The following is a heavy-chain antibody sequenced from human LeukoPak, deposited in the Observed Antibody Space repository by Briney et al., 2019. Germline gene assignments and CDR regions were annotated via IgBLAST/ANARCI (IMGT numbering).Heavy chain of an antibody. V-gene: IGHV1-24*01. CDR3: AKGVTAWYAGSFDY. Sequence: ASVKVSCKVSGYTLTELSMHWVRQAPGKGLEWMGGFDPEDGETIYTQKFQGRVTMTEDTSTDTAYMELSSLRAEDTAVYYCAKGVTAWYAGSFDYWGQGTLVTVSS. J-gene: IGHJ4*02. D-gene: IGHD3-10*01. CDR2: FDPEDGET. CDR1: GYTLTELS.